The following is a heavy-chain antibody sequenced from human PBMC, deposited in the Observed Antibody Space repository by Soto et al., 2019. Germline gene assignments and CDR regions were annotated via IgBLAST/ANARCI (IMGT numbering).Heavy chain of an antibody. CDR2: LSSDGINK. Sequence: QVQLVESGGGVVQPGTSLRLSCAASGFTFSSYAIHWVRQAPGKGLEWVAGLSSDGINKYYADSVKGRITISRDNSKNTLSLQMNSLRTEDTALYYCARLRRYYFDYWGQGTLVTVSS. CDR1: GFTFSSYA. CDR3: ARLRRYYFDY. V-gene: IGHV3-30-3*01. J-gene: IGHJ4*02.